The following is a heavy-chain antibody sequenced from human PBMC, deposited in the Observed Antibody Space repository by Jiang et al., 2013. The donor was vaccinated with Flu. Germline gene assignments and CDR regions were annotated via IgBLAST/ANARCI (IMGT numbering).Heavy chain of an antibody. D-gene: IGHD5-24*01. CDR3: ARLGYRSSSAGGWFDP. J-gene: IGHJ5*02. V-gene: IGHV7-4-1*02. CDR1: GYTFSNYV. CDR2: INTNTENA. Sequence: SGSELKKPGASVKVSCKASGYTFSNYVMNWVRQAPGQGLEWMGWINTNTENAMYAQGFTGRFVFSLDILLSTAYLQISSLKAEDTAVYYCARLGYRSSSAGGWFDPWGQGTLVTVS.